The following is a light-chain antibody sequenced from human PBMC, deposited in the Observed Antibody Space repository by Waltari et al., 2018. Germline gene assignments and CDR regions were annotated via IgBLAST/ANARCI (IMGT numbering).Light chain of an antibody. CDR3: CSYAGSNSWV. V-gene: IGLV2-23*01. J-gene: IGLJ3*02. CDR1: GSDVGSYSL. CDR2: EGS. Sequence: QAALPQPASVSGFPGQSTTISCSGTGSDVGSYSLGPWYQEQPGKAPKLIIYEGSERPSGVSSRFSGAKSGDTASLTISGLQPEDEADYYCCSYAGSNSWVFGGGTKLTVL.